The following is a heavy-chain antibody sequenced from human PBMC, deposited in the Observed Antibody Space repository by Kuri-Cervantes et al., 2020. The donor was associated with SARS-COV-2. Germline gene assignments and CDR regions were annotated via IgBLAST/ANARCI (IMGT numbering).Heavy chain of an antibody. D-gene: IGHD3-9*01. V-gene: IGHV1-69*06. CDR2: IIPIFGTA. J-gene: IGHJ4*02. CDR3: ARHPGVLRYFDWLNFDY. CDR1: GGTFSSYA. Sequence: SVKVSCKASGGTFSSYAISWVRQAPGQGLEWMGWIIPIFGTANYAQKFQGRVTITADKSTSTAYMELSSLRSEDTAVYYCARHPGVLRYFDWLNFDYWGQGTLVTVFS.